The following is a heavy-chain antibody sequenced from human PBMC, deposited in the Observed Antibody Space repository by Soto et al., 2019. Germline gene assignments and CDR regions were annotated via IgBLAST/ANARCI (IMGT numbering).Heavy chain of an antibody. V-gene: IGHV4-59*01. J-gene: IGHJ4*02. CDR2: IYYSGST. CDR3: AGGGGWLASFDY. CDR1: GGSISSYY. D-gene: IGHD6-19*01. Sequence: QVQLQESGPGLVKPSETLSLTCTVSGGSISSYYWSWIRQPPGKGLEWIGYIYYSGSTNYNPSLKGRVTLSEDTSKNQFSLKLSSVPAADPAVYYFAGGGGWLASFDYWGQGTLVTVSS.